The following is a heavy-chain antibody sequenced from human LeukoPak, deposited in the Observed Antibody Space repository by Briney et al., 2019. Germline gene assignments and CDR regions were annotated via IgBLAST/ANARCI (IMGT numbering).Heavy chain of an antibody. CDR3: ARGWRDYLFDY. Sequence: ASVKVSCKASGYTFTSYGISWVRQAPGQGPEWMGWISAYNGNTYYAQNLQGRVTMTTDTSTSTAYMELRSLRSDDTAVYYCARGWRDYLFDYWGQGTLVTVSS. CDR1: GYTFTSYG. J-gene: IGHJ4*02. D-gene: IGHD5-24*01. V-gene: IGHV1-18*01. CDR2: ISAYNGNT.